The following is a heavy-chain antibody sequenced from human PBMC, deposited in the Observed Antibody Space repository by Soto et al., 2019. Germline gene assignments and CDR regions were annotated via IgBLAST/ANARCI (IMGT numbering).Heavy chain of an antibody. CDR2: IIPIFGTA. V-gene: IGHV1-69*12. CDR1: GGTFSSYA. CDR3: ATNPGPLVPAAMGLGVRPYYYYGMDV. D-gene: IGHD2-2*01. J-gene: IGHJ6*02. Sequence: QVQLVQSGAEVKKPGSSVKVSCKASGGTFSSYAISWVRQAPGQGLEWMGGIIPIFGTANYAQKFQGRVTITADESTSTAYMELSSLRSEDTAVYYCATNPGPLVPAAMGLGVRPYYYYGMDVWGQGTTVTVSS.